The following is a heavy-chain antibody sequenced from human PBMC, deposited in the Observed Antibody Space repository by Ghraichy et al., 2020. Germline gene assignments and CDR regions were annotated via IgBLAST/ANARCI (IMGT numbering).Heavy chain of an antibody. CDR1: GGSFSGYY. CDR3: ARAGWYSGSYRLAGYFQH. CDR2: INHSGST. D-gene: IGHD1-26*01. Sequence: SETLSLTCAVYGGSFSGYYWSWIRQPPGKGLEWIGEINHSGSTNYNPSLKSRVTISVDTSKNQFSLKLSSVTAADTAVYYCARAGWYSGSYRLAGYFQHWGQGTLVTVSS. J-gene: IGHJ1*01. V-gene: IGHV4-34*01.